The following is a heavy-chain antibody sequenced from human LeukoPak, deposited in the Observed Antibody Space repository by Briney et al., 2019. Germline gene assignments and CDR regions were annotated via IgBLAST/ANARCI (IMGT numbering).Heavy chain of an antibody. Sequence: SQTLSLTCAVSGGSISSGGYSWSWIRQPPGKGLEWIGSIYHTGSTYYNPSLKSRVTISVDTSKNQFSLKLNSVTAADTAVYYCARTTDSSGFSSFQHWGQGTLVTVSS. D-gene: IGHD3-22*01. V-gene: IGHV4-30-2*03. J-gene: IGHJ1*01. CDR2: IYHTGST. CDR1: GGSISSGGYS. CDR3: ARTTDSSGFSSFQH.